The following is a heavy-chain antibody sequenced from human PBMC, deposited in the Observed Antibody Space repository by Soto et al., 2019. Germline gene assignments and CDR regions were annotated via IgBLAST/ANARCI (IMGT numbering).Heavy chain of an antibody. V-gene: IGHV1-18*01. J-gene: IGHJ3*02. D-gene: IGHD1-26*01. CDR3: ARDVRVGANMDASEM. CDR2: ISFYNGKT. Sequence: QGQLVQSGPEVKKPGASVKVSCKTSGYSFSSFGISWLRRAPGQGPEWMGWISFYNGKTNFAQKFQDRITLTTDTSTTTAYMELRSRTSDDTAMYYCARDVRVGANMDASEMWGQGTMVTVSS. CDR1: GYSFSSFG.